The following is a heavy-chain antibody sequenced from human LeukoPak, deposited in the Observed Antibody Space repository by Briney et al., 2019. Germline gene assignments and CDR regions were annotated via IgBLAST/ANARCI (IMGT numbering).Heavy chain of an antibody. J-gene: IGHJ4*02. CDR3: ARHRRNYYGTGGSPFDF. Sequence: PSEILSLTCNISGASMSNYYWSWIRQPPGKRPEWMAYISDSGSDIYNPSLKSRVAISVDTSKNQFSLKVTSVTAADTAVYFCARHRRNYYGTGGSPFDFWGQGILVTVSS. CDR2: ISDSGSD. V-gene: IGHV4-59*08. D-gene: IGHD3-10*01. CDR1: GASMSNYY.